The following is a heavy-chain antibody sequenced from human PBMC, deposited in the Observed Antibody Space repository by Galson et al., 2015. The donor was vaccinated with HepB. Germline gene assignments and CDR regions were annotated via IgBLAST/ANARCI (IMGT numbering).Heavy chain of an antibody. J-gene: IGHJ4*02. D-gene: IGHD3-10*01. V-gene: IGHV3-30-3*01. Sequence: SLRLSCAASGFAFDAYAMNWVPQAPGKGLEWVAVLSYDGLSKAYAASLKGRFTISRGLSKNTLYLQINSLIAEDTAMYYCARGHFGESFDSWGQGTLVTASS. CDR3: ARGHFGESFDS. CDR2: LSYDGLSK. CDR1: GFAFDAYA.